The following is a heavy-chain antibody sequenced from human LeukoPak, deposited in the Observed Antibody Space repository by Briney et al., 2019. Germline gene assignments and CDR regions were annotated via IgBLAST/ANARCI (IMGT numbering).Heavy chain of an antibody. V-gene: IGHV4-30-2*01. CDR3: ARDRRLLNPWGSDYYCYYMDV. CDR1: GGSISSGGYY. Sequence: SETLSLTCTVSGGSISSGGYYWSWIRQPPGKGLEWIGYIYHSGSTYYNPSLKSRVTISVDRSKNQFSLKLSSVTAADTAVYYCARDRRLLNPWGSDYYCYYMDVWGKGTTVTVSS. D-gene: IGHD3-16*01. CDR2: IYHSGST. J-gene: IGHJ6*03.